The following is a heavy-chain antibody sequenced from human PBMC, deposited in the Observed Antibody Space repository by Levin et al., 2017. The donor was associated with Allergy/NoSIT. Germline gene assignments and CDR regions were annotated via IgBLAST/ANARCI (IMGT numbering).Heavy chain of an antibody. CDR1: GFTFSSYG. V-gene: IGHV3-30*18. CDR2: ISYDGSNK. J-gene: IGHJ5*02. D-gene: IGHD6-19*01. CDR3: AKDPKQWLATNWFDP. Sequence: PGGSLRLSCAASGFTFSSYGMHWVRQAPGKGLEWVAVISYDGSNKYYADSVKGRFTISRDNSKNTLYLQMNSLRAEDTAVYYCAKDPKQWLATNWFDPWGQGTLVTVSS.